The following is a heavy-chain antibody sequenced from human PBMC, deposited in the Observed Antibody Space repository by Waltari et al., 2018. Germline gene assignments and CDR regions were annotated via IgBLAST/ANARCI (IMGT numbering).Heavy chain of an antibody. J-gene: IGHJ5*02. V-gene: IGHV4-59*01. CDR2: IYYSGST. Sequence: QVQLQESGPGLVKPSETLSLTCTVSGGSISSYYWSWIRQPPGKGLEWIGYIYYSGSTNYNPSLKSRVTISVDTSKNQFSLKLSSVTAVDTAVYYCARQGDYGHNWFDPWGQGTLVTVSS. CDR1: GGSISSYY. D-gene: IGHD4-17*01. CDR3: ARQGDYGHNWFDP.